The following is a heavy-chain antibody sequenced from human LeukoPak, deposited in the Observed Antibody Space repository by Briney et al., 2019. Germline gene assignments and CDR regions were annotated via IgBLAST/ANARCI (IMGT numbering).Heavy chain of an antibody. Sequence: SETLSLTCTVSGGSISSSSYYWGWIRQPPGKGLEWIGSIYYSGSTYYNPSLKSRVTISVDTSKNQFSLKLSSVTAADTAVYYCARASWVGVVRGPPERSAFDIWGQGTMVTVSS. CDR2: IYYSGST. D-gene: IGHD3-10*01. CDR1: GGSISSSSYY. CDR3: ARASWVGVVRGPPERSAFDI. J-gene: IGHJ3*02. V-gene: IGHV4-39*07.